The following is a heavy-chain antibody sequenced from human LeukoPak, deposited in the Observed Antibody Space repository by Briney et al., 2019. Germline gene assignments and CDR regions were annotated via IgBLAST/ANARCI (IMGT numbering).Heavy chain of an antibody. CDR1: GFTVSSNY. V-gene: IGHV3-20*01. J-gene: IGHJ4*02. Sequence: PGGSLRLSCAASGFTVSSNYMTWVRQAPGKGLEWVSGINWNGGSTYYADSVKGRFTISRDNAKNSLYLQMNGLRAEDTALYHCARDRSYGSFDYWGQGTLVTVSS. CDR3: ARDRSYGSFDY. D-gene: IGHD5-18*01. CDR2: INWNGGST.